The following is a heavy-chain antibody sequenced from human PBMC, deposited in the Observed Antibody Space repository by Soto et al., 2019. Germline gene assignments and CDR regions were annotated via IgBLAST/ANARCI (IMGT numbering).Heavy chain of an antibody. J-gene: IGHJ4*02. CDR3: VALAR. D-gene: IGHD6-6*01. CDR2: MKPSSGDT. CDR1: GYTVTTYD. V-gene: IGHV1-8*01. Sequence: QVQLVQSGAEVREPGASGKVSCKSSGYTVTTYDINWVRQATGQGLEWMGWMKPSSGDTGYGQKFQGRVALTRDTSTSTAYMELSGLKSEDTAVYYCVALARWGQGTLVTVSS.